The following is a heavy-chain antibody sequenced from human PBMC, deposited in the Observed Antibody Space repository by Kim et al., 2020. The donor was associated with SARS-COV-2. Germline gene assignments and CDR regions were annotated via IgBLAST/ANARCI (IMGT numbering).Heavy chain of an antibody. CDR2: ISGSGGST. CDR3: AKWRGDYGDYVLYYFDY. Sequence: GGSLRLSCAASGFTFSSYAMSWVRQAPGKGLEWVSAISGSGGSTYYADSVKGRFTISRDNSKNTLYLQMNSLRAEDTAVYYCAKWRGDYGDYVLYYFDYWGQGTLVTASS. CDR1: GFTFSSYA. J-gene: IGHJ4*02. D-gene: IGHD4-17*01. V-gene: IGHV3-23*01.